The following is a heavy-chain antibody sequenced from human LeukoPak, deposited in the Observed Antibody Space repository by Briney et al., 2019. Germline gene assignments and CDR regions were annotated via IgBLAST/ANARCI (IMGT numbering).Heavy chain of an antibody. J-gene: IGHJ4*02. Sequence: GGSLRLSCAASGFTFSSYAMHWVRQAPGKGLEWVAVISYDGSNKYYADSVKGRFTISRDNAKRSLYLQMTSLSVEDTAMYYCATSGGYWGQGTLVPVSS. CDR3: ATSGGY. V-gene: IGHV3-30*04. D-gene: IGHD3-16*01. CDR2: ISYDGSNK. CDR1: GFTFSSYA.